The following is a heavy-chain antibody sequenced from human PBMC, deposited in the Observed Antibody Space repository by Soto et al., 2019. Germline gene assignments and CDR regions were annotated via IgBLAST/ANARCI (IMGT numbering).Heavy chain of an antibody. Sequence: SETLSLTCTVSGGSISSSSYYWGWIRQPPGKGLEWNGSIYYSGSTYYNPSLKSRVTISVDTSKNQFSLKLSSVTAADTAVYYCARNSIQYNWNCVWYYYGMDVWGQGTTVTVS. CDR2: IYYSGST. D-gene: IGHD1-7*01. CDR1: GGSISSSSYY. J-gene: IGHJ6*02. CDR3: ARNSIQYNWNCVWYYYGMDV. V-gene: IGHV4-39*01.